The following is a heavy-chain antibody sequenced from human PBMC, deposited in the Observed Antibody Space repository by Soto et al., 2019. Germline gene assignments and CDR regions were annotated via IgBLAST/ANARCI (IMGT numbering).Heavy chain of an antibody. Sequence: SETLSLTCTVSGGSISSGDYYWSWIRQHPGKGLEWIGFIYYSGNTYYNPSLKSRVTISVDTSKNQFSLKLSSVTAADTAVYYCARRGGNYYDSSGYSYWGQGTLVTVSS. J-gene: IGHJ4*02. D-gene: IGHD3-22*01. CDR1: GGSISSGDYY. CDR2: IYYSGNT. CDR3: ARRGGNYYDSSGYSY. V-gene: IGHV4-31*03.